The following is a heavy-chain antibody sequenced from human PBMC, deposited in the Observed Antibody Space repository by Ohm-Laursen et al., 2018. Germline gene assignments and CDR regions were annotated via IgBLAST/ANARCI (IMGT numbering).Heavy chain of an antibody. V-gene: IGHV1-69*04. CDR3: AVLGEYYYFDY. CDR2: IIPILGIA. CDR1: GGTFSSYA. Sequence: SSVKVSCKVSGGTFSSYAISWVRQAPGQGLEWMGRIIPILGIANYAQKFQGRVTITADKSTSTAYMELSSLRSEDTAVYYCAVLGEYYYFDYWGQGTLVTVSS. D-gene: IGHD3-10*01. J-gene: IGHJ4*02.